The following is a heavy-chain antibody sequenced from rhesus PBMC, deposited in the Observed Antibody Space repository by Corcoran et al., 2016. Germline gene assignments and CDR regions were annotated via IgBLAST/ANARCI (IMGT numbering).Heavy chain of an antibody. J-gene: IGHJ4*01. CDR3: ARDSGSLGP. CDR1: GGSISASY. V-gene: IGHV4S11*01. D-gene: IGHD6-25*01. Sequence: QVQLQESGPGVVKPSETLSLTCAVSGGSISASYRWSWIRQAPGKGLEWIGYIYGSGSSTNYNPSLKSRVTLSVDTSKNQLSLKLSSVTAADTAVYYCARDSGSLGPWGQGVLVTVSS. CDR2: IYGSGSST.